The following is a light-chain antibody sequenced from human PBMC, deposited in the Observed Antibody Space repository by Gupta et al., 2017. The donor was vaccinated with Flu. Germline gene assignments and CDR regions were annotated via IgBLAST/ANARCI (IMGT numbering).Light chain of an antibody. CDR3: DARDSSGNRYV. CDR2: KDS. V-gene: IGLV3-10*01. Sequence: KKNANWYQQQSGTAPKLLIYKDSKRPSGVPDRFSGSNSGTMATLAISGAQVEDEADYYCDARDSSGNRYVFGAGTKLTVL. J-gene: IGLJ2*01. CDR1: KKN.